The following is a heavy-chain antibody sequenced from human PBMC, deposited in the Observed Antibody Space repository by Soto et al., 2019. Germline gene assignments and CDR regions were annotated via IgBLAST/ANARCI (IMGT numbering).Heavy chain of an antibody. CDR3: ARGSNAFRGYSGYGGHSDY. V-gene: IGHV4-34*01. Sequence: SETLSLTCAVYGGSFSGYYWSWIRQPPGKGLEWIGEINHSGSTNYNPSLKSRVTISVDTSKNQFSLKLSSVTAADTAVYYCARGSNAFRGYSGYGGHSDYWGQGTLVTVPQ. D-gene: IGHD5-12*01. CDR1: GGSFSGYY. CDR2: INHSGST. J-gene: IGHJ4*02.